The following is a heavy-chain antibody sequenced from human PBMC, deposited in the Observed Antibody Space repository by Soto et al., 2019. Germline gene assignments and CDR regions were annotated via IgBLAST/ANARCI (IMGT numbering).Heavy chain of an antibody. V-gene: IGHV3-30-3*01. CDR1: GFTFSSYA. CDR2: ISYDGSNK. J-gene: IGHJ6*02. D-gene: IGHD4-4*01. CDR3: ARDDYSNPPEQYDYYYYGMDV. Sequence: GGSLRLSCAASGFTFSSYAMHWVRQAPGKGLEWVAVISYDGSNKYYADSVKGRFTISRDNSKNTLYLQMNSLRAEDTAVYYCARDDYSNPPEQYDYYYYGMDVWGQGTTVTVSS.